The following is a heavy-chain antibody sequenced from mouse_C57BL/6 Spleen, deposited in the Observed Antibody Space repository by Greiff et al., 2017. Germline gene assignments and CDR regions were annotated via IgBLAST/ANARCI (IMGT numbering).Heavy chain of an antibody. J-gene: IGHJ2*01. D-gene: IGHD2-5*01. V-gene: IGHV1-26*01. CDR2: INPNNGGT. CDR1: GYTFTDYY. Sequence: VQLQQSGPELVKPGASVKISCKASGYTFTDYYMNWVKQSHGKSLEWIGDINPNNGGTSYNQKFKGKATLTVDKSSSTAYMELRSLTSEDSAVYYCARSYYSNTFDYWGQGTTLTVSS. CDR3: ARSYYSNTFDY.